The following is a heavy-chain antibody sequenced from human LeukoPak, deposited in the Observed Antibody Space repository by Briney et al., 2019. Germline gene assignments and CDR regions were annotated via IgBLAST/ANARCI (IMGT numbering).Heavy chain of an antibody. D-gene: IGHD3-22*01. CDR2: IYTSGST. CDR3: ARSSYYDSSGYYLFAY. V-gene: IGHV4-61*02. Sequence: SETLSLTCTVSGGSISSGSYYWSWIRQPAGKGLESIGRIYTSGSTNYNPSLKSRVTISVDTSKNQFSLKLSSVAAADTAVYYCARSSYYDSSGYYLFAYWGQGTLVTVSS. J-gene: IGHJ4*02. CDR1: GGSISSGSYY.